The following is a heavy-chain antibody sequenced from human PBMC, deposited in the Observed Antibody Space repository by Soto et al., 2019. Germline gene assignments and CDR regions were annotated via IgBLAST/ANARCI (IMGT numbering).Heavy chain of an antibody. D-gene: IGHD1-26*01. Sequence: EVQVVESGGDLVKPGGSLRLSCASSGFTFSTYTMNWVRQAPGKGLEWVSSINGRGNYIYYAESVKGRFTISRDNAKNSLYLQMDRLRAEDTALYYCVREDGKVGTNSAFDYWGLGALLTVSS. J-gene: IGHJ4*02. V-gene: IGHV3-21*01. CDR2: INGRGNYI. CDR3: VREDGKVGTNSAFDY. CDR1: GFTFSTYT.